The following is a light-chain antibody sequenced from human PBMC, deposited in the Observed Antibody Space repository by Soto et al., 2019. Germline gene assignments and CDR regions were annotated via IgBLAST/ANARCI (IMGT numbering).Light chain of an antibody. Sequence: QSALTQPASVSGSPGQSITISCTGTSSDVGDYNYVSWYQQHPGKAPKLIIFEVSNRPSGVSNRFSGSKSGNTASLIISGLQAEDEADYYCCSYTSSDTLVFGGGTKLTVL. CDR1: SSDVGDYNY. J-gene: IGLJ3*02. CDR2: EVS. CDR3: CSYTSSDTLV. V-gene: IGLV2-14*01.